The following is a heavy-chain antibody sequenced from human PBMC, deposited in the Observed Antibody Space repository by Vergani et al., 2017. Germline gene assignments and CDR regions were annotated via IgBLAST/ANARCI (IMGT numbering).Heavy chain of an antibody. D-gene: IGHD6-19*01. Sequence: EVQLLESGGGLVQPGGSLRLSCAASGFTFSTYAMTWVRQAPGKGLEWVSTISSDGGSTYYADSVKGQFTISRDNSKNTLSLQMNSLTAEDTAIYYCAKVGRSEVAGTFGAFDIWGPGPLVTVSS. CDR3: AKVGRSEVAGTFGAFDI. CDR1: GFTFSTYA. CDR2: ISSDGGST. V-gene: IGHV3-23*01. J-gene: IGHJ2*01.